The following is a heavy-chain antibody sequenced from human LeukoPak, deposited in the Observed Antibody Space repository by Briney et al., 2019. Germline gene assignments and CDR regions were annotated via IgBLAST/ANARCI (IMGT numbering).Heavy chain of an antibody. CDR2: INAGNGNT. V-gene: IGHV1-3*01. J-gene: IGHJ4*02. CDR1: GYTFTSYA. D-gene: IGHD3-22*01. CDR3: AMRKPYDSSGPFDY. Sequence: GASVKVSCKASGYTFTSYAMHWVRQAPGQRLEWMGWINAGNGNTKYSQKFQGRVTITRDTSASIAYMELSSLRSEDTAMYYCAMRKPYDSSGPFDYWGQGTLVTVSS.